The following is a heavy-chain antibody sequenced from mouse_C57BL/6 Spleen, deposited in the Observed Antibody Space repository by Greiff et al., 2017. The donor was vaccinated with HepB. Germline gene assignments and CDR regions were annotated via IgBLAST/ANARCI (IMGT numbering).Heavy chain of an antibody. Sequence: EVMLVESGGGLVKPGGSLKLSCAASGFTFSSYAMSWVRQTPEKRLEWVATISDGGSYTYYPDNVKGRFTISRDNAKNNLYQQMSHLKSEDTAMYYCARDPYYSNYGGAWFAYWGQGTLVTVSA. CDR2: ISDGGSYT. CDR1: GFTFSSYA. J-gene: IGHJ3*01. CDR3: ARDPYYSNYGGAWFAY. V-gene: IGHV5-4*01. D-gene: IGHD2-5*01.